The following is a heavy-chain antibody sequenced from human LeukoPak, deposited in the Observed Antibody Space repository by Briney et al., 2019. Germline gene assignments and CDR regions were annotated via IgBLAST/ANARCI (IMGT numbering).Heavy chain of an antibody. J-gene: IGHJ5*02. CDR2: INHSGST. CDR3: ARDSNLIAAAGNWFDP. D-gene: IGHD6-13*01. CDR1: GGSFSGYY. Sequence: PSETLSLTCAVYGGSFSGYYWSWIRQPPGKGLEWIGEINHSGSTNYNPSLKSRVTISVDTSKNQFSLKLSSVIAADTAVYYCARDSNLIAAAGNWFDPWGQGTLVTVSS. V-gene: IGHV4-34*01.